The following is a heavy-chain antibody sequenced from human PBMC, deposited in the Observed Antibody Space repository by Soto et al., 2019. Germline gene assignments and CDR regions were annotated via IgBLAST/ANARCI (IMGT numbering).Heavy chain of an antibody. CDR3: AKNSETVVGATAGGACDI. J-gene: IGHJ3*02. V-gene: IGHV3-23*01. CDR1: GFTFSSYA. D-gene: IGHD1-26*01. CDR2: ISGSGGSA. Sequence: GGSLRLSCAASGFTFSSYAMSWVRQAPGKGLEWVSAISGSGGSAYYADSVKGRFTISRDNTKNTLYLKMNSLRAEDRAVYYCAKNSETVVGATAGGACDIWGQGTMFTVSS.